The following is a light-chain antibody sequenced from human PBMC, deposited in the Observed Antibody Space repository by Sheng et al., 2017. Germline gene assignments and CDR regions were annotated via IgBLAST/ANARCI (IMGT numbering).Light chain of an antibody. CDR3: QAWDSSTGVV. CDR2: QDS. Sequence: SYELTQPPSVSVSPGQTASITCSGDKLGDKYACWYQQKPGQSPVLVIYQDSKRPPGIPERFSGSNSGNTVTLTISGTQAMDEADYYCQAWDSSTGVVFGGGTKLTVL. V-gene: IGLV3-1*01. J-gene: IGLJ2*01. CDR1: KLGDKY.